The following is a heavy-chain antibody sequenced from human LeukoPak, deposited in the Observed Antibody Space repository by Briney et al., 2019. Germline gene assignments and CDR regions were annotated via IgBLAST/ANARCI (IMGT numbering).Heavy chain of an antibody. Sequence: GGSLRLSCAASGFAFSSYVMHWVRQAPGKGLEWVAVISHDGSNEYYAGSVKGRFTISRDNSKNTLYLQMNSLRAEDTAVYYCVRDISGEKSFDYWGQGSLVTVSS. CDR3: VRDISGEKSFDY. J-gene: IGHJ4*02. D-gene: IGHD3-10*01. CDR1: GFAFSSYV. V-gene: IGHV3-30*04. CDR2: ISHDGSNE.